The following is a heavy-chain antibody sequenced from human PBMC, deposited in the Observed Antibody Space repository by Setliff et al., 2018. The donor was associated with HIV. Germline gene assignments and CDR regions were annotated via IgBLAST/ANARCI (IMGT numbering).Heavy chain of an antibody. CDR2: INPSGGST. V-gene: IGHV1-46*01. D-gene: IGHD1-1*01. CDR1: GYTFTAYY. J-gene: IGHJ3*01. CDR3: AKGYTWSVVGALDV. Sequence: GASVKVSCKASGYTFTAYYMHWVRQAPGHGLEWMGLINPSGGSTSYAEKFKGRVTMTRGTSTGTVYMELRSLTSDDTAMYYCAKGYTWSVVGALDVWGQGTRVTVSS.